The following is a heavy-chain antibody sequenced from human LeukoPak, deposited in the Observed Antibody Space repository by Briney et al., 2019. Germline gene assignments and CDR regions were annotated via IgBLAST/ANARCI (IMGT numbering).Heavy chain of an antibody. D-gene: IGHD5-18*01. CDR1: GFTFSSYS. J-gene: IGHJ2*01. V-gene: IGHV3-48*01. CDR3: ARSRVTTMVPYWYFDL. Sequence: GGSLRLSCAASGFTFSSYSMNWVRQAPGKGLEWVSYISSSSSTIYYADSVKGRFTISRDKAKNSLYLQMNSLRAEDTAVYYCARSRVTTMVPYWYFDLWGRGTLVTVSS. CDR2: ISSSSSTI.